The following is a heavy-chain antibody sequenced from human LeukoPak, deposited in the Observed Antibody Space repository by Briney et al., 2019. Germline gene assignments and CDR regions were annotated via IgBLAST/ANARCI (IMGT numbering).Heavy chain of an antibody. CDR3: ARVWSSGPAYYFDY. V-gene: IGHV3-53*01. J-gene: IGHJ4*02. D-gene: IGHD6-19*01. CDR1: GFTVSSNY. Sequence: PGGSLRLSCAASGFTVSSNYMSWVRQAPGKGLEWVSVIYSGGSTYSADSVKGRFTISRDNSKNTLYLQMNSLRAEDTAVYYCARVWSSGPAYYFDYWGQGTLVTVSS. CDR2: IYSGGST.